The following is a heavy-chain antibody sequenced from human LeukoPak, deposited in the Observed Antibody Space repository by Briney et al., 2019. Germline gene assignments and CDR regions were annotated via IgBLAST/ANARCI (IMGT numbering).Heavy chain of an antibody. CDR1: GFTFGSYS. CDR3: ARNSVTTGYYFDY. Sequence: GGSLRLSCAASGFTFGSYSMHWVRQAPGEGLEWVGVISHDGRNTYYAKSVKGRFTISRDDSKNTLYLQMNSLRADDTAVYYCARNSVTTGYYFDYWGQGTLVTVSS. D-gene: IGHD4-17*01. CDR2: ISHDGRNT. V-gene: IGHV3-30*04. J-gene: IGHJ4*02.